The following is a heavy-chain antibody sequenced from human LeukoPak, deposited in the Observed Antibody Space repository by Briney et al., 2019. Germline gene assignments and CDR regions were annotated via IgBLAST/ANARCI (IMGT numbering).Heavy chain of an antibody. CDR1: GYTFTDYY. CDR3: ARPLYRGRDGYNYHQEAYYYYMDV. D-gene: IGHD5-24*01. V-gene: IGHV1-2*02. Sequence: ASVKVSCKASGYTFTDYYIHWVRQAPGQGLEWMAWMNPKRGDTSYAQKFQGRVTMTRDTSISTAYMELSRLRSDDTAVYYCARPLYRGRDGYNYHQEAYYYYMDVWGKGTTVTVSS. J-gene: IGHJ6*03. CDR2: MNPKRGDT.